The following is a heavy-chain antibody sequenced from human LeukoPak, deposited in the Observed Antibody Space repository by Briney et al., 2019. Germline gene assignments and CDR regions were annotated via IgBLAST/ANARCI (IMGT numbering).Heavy chain of an antibody. J-gene: IGHJ4*02. CDR1: GFTFSSYA. D-gene: IGHD2-2*01. CDR2: ISGSGGST. Sequence: GGSLRLSCAASGFTFSSYAMSWVRQAPGKGLEWVSAISGSGGSTYYADSVKGRFTISRDNSKNTLYLQMNSLGAEDTAVYYCAKESVGFCSNTNCYYFDYWGQGTLVTVSS. V-gene: IGHV3-23*01. CDR3: AKESVGFCSNTNCYYFDY.